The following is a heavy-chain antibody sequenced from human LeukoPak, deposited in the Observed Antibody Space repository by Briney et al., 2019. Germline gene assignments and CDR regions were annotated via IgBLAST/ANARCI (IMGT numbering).Heavy chain of an antibody. Sequence: ASVKVSCKASGGTFSSYAISWVRQAPGQGLEWMGRIIPIFGIANYAQKFQGRVTITADKSTSTAYMELSSLRSEDTAVYYCASAVGEGEMATINDWFDPWGRGTLVTVSS. CDR2: IIPIFGIA. D-gene: IGHD5-24*01. J-gene: IGHJ5*02. V-gene: IGHV1-69*04. CDR3: ASAVGEGEMATINDWFDP. CDR1: GGTFSSYA.